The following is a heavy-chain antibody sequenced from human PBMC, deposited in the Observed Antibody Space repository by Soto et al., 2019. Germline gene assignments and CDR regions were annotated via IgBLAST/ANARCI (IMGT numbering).Heavy chain of an antibody. V-gene: IGHV1-18*01. Sequence: ASVKVSCKASGYTFTSYGISWVRLAPGQGLEWMGWISAYNGNTNYAQKLQGRVTMTTDTSTSTAYMELRSLRSDDTAVYYCARILRYFDWLSSFDFWGQGTLVTVSS. J-gene: IGHJ4*02. CDR1: GYTFTSYG. CDR3: ARILRYFDWLSSFDF. D-gene: IGHD3-9*01. CDR2: ISAYNGNT.